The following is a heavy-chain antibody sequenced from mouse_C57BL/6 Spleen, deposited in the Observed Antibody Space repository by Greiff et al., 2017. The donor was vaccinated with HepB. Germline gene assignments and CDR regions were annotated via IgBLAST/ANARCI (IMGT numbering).Heavy chain of an antibody. CDR3: ARKGLRYGNYDDY. V-gene: IGHV1-81*01. Sequence: QVQLQQSGAELARPGASVKLSCKASGYTFTSYGISWVKQRTGQGLEWIGEIYPRSGNTYYNEKFKGKATLTADRSSSTAYIELRSLTSEDSAVYFCARKGLRYGNYDDYWGQGTTLTVSS. D-gene: IGHD2-1*01. CDR2: IYPRSGNT. CDR1: GYTFTSYG. J-gene: IGHJ2*01.